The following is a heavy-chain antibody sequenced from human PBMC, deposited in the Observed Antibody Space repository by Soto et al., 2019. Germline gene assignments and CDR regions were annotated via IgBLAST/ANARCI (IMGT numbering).Heavy chain of an antibody. CDR1: GFTFSSYA. CDR3: ARDTDYYDSSGLYDY. V-gene: IGHV3-30-3*01. CDR2: ISYDGSNK. Sequence: QVQLVESGGGVVQPGRSLRLSCAASGFTFSSYAMHWVRQAPGKGLEWVAVISYDGSNKYYADSVKGRFTISRDNSKNTLYLQMNSLRAEDTAVYYCARDTDYYDSSGLYDYWGQGTLVTVSS. D-gene: IGHD3-22*01. J-gene: IGHJ4*02.